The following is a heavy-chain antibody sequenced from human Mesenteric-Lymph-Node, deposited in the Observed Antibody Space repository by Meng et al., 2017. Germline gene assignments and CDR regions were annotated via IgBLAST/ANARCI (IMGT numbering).Heavy chain of an antibody. V-gene: IGHV3-30*04. CDR2: ISYDGSNK. CDR3: AKGVVVAATYHNWFDP. CDR1: GFTFSSYA. D-gene: IGHD2-15*01. Sequence: GESLKISCAASGFTFSSYAMHWVRQAPGKGLEWVAVISYDGSNKYYADSVKGRFTISRDNSKNTLYLQMNSLRAEDTAVYYRAKGVVVAATYHNWFDPWGQGTLVTVSS. J-gene: IGHJ5*02.